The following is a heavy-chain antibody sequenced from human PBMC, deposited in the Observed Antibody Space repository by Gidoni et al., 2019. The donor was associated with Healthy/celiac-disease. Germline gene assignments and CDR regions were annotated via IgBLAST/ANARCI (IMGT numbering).Heavy chain of an antibody. J-gene: IGHJ6*02. V-gene: IGHV3-33*01. CDR3: ARDTYGHYYYYYGMDV. CDR2: ICYDGSNR. Sequence: QVQLVESGGGVVQPGRSLRTPCAESGVNFSKYGRHWVRQAPGRGLKWVAVICYDGSNRYYADSVKCRFTISRDNSKNTLYLQMNSLKAEDTAVYYCARDTYGHYYYYYGMDVWGQGTTVTVSS. D-gene: IGHD2-8*01. CDR1: GVNFSKYG.